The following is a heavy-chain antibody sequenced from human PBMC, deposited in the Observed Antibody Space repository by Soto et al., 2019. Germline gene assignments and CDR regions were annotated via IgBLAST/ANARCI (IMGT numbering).Heavy chain of an antibody. CDR2: ISGSGGST. V-gene: IGHV3-23*01. Sequence: EAQLLESGGDLVQSGGSLRLSCAAAGFTFSIYGMTWVRQAPGKGLEWVSGISGSGGSTYYADSVKGRFTISRDNSNNTLYLQMKSLRVEDTAVYYCEKRDQQCWGQGTLVTVSS. CDR1: GFTFSIYG. D-gene: IGHD6-19*01. CDR3: EKRDQQC. J-gene: IGHJ4*02.